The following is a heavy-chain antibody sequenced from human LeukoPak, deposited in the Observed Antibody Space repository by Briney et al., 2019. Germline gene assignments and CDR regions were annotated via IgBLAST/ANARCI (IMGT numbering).Heavy chain of an antibody. CDR3: TCLSSSWSGFDY. Sequence: SETLSLTCTVSGASISSYYWSWIRQPPGKGLEWIREINHSGSTNYNPSLKSRVTISIDTSKNQFSLKLSSVTAADTAVCYCTCLSSSWSGFDYWGQGTLVTVSS. V-gene: IGHV4-34*01. CDR1: GASISSYY. D-gene: IGHD6-13*01. CDR2: INHSGST. J-gene: IGHJ4*02.